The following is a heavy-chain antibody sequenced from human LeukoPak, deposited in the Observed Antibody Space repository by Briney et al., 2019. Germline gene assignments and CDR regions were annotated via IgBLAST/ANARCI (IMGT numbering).Heavy chain of an antibody. D-gene: IGHD6-19*01. CDR1: GFTFSSYS. V-gene: IGHV3-48*04. CDR3: ARDASGWYHPFDY. J-gene: IGHJ4*02. CDR2: ISSSSSTI. Sequence: QSGGSLRLSCAASGFTFSSYSMNWVRQAPGEGLEWVSYISSSSSTIYYADSVKGRFTISRDNAKNSLYLQMNSLRAEDTAVYYCARDASGWYHPFDYWGQGTLVTVSS.